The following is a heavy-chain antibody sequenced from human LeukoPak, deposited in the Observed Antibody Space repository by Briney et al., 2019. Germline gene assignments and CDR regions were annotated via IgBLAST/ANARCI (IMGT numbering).Heavy chain of an antibody. CDR2: ISGSGGST. D-gene: IGHD2-8*01. CDR3: AKRRMGVWYYFDY. V-gene: IGHV3-23*01. CDR1: GFTFSSYA. J-gene: IGHJ4*02. Sequence: PGGSLRLSCAASGFTFSSYAMSWVRQAPGKGLEWVSGISGSGGSTYYADSVKGRFTISRDNSKNTLYLQMNSLRAEDTAVYYCAKRRMGVWYYFDYWGQGTLVTVSS.